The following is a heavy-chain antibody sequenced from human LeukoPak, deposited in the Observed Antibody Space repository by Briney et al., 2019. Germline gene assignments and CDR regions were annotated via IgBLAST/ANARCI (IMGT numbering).Heavy chain of an antibody. CDR1: GYTFTSYG. CDR2: ISAYNGNT. V-gene: IGHV1-18*01. CDR3: ARGDYGGNAAEYFQH. D-gene: IGHD4-23*01. Sequence: GASVKVSCKASGYTFTSYGISWVRQAPGQGLEWMGWISAYNGNTNYAQKLQGRVTMTTDTSTSTAYMELRRLRSDDTAVYYCARGDYGGNAAEYFQHWGQGTLVTVSS. J-gene: IGHJ1*01.